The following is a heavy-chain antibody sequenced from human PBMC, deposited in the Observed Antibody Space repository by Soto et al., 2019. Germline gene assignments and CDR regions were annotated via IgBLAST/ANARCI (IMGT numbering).Heavy chain of an antibody. D-gene: IGHD5-12*01. V-gene: IGHV1-8*01. CDR2: MNPNSRDT. Sequence: ASVKVSCKASGFTFSNYDIHWVRQATGQGLEWMGWMNPNSRDTGYAQKFQGRVTMTRDTSISAAYMDLTSLRSEDTAVYYCARGRVSSYSGYHLDYWGQGTLVTVSS. J-gene: IGHJ4*02. CDR3: ARGRVSSYSGYHLDY. CDR1: GFTFSNYD.